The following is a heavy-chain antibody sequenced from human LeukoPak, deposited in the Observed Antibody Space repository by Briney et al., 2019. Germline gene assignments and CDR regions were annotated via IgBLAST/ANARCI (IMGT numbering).Heavy chain of an antibody. V-gene: IGHV3-30*03. Sequence: GGSLRLSCAASGFTFSNYGIHWVRQAPGKGLEWVAVISYDGSKKYYADSVKGRFTISRDNSKNTLYLQMNSLRAEDTAVYYCACGLYFDYWGQGTLVTVSS. J-gene: IGHJ4*02. CDR1: GFTFSNYG. CDR2: ISYDGSKK. D-gene: IGHD2-21*01. CDR3: ACGLYFDY.